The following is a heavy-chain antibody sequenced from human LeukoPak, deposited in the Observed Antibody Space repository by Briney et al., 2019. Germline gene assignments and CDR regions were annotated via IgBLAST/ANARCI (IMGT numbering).Heavy chain of an antibody. Sequence: SETLSLTCAVSGGSISSGGYSWSWIRQPPGKGLEWIGYIYHSGSTYYNPSLKSRVTISVDRSKNQFSLKLSSVTAADTAVYYCARGLMVRGVMHDAFDIWGQGTMVNVSS. D-gene: IGHD3-10*01. V-gene: IGHV4-30-2*01. J-gene: IGHJ3*02. CDR1: GGSISSGGYS. CDR2: IYHSGST. CDR3: ARGLMVRGVMHDAFDI.